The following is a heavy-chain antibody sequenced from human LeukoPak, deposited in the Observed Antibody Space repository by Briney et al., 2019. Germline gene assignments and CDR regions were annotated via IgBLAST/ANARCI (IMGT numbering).Heavy chain of an antibody. CDR2: VYYSGST. D-gene: IGHD3-22*01. V-gene: IGHV4-59*01. CDR1: GGSNSSYY. CDR3: ATGDYYYDSSGYGFYFDY. Sequence: SETLSLTCTVSGGSNSSYYWSWIRQPPGRGLVGIGYVYYSGSTNYNPSLNSRVTISVDTSTTQFTLKLSSVTAADPPVYYCATGDYYYDSSGYGFYFDYCGQGTPVTVYS. J-gene: IGHJ4*02.